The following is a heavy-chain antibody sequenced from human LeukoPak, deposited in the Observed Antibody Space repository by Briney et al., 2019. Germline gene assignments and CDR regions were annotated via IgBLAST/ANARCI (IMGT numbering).Heavy chain of an antibody. D-gene: IGHD3-10*01. CDR2: IYYSGST. Sequence: SETLSLTCTVSGGSISSSSYYWGWIRQPPGKGLEWIGSIYYSGSTYYNPSLKSRATISVDTSKNQFSLKLTSVTAADTAVYFCARGGYYGSGNDFRFDPWGQGTLVTVSS. CDR3: ARGGYYGSGNDFRFDP. V-gene: IGHV4-39*07. J-gene: IGHJ5*02. CDR1: GGSISSSSYY.